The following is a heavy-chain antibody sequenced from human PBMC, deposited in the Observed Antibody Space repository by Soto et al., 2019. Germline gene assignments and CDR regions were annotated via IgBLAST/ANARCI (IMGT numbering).Heavy chain of an antibody. Sequence: GGSLRVSCAASGFTFSSYAMSWVRQAPGKGLEWVSAISGSGGSTYYADSVKGRFTISRDNSKNTLYLQMNSLRAEDTAVYYCAKDQADCSGGSCYPAPDAFDIWGQGTMVTVSS. V-gene: IGHV3-23*01. CDR2: ISGSGGST. CDR1: GFTFSSYA. J-gene: IGHJ3*02. D-gene: IGHD2-15*01. CDR3: AKDQADCSGGSCYPAPDAFDI.